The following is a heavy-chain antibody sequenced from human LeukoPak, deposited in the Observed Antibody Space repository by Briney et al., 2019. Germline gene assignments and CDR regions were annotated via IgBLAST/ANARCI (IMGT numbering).Heavy chain of an antibody. CDR3: ARGSSGWTGFDYFDY. V-gene: IGHV3-21*01. CDR2: ISSSGSYI. CDR1: GFSFNTCT. D-gene: IGHD6-19*01. J-gene: IGHJ4*02. Sequence: GGSLRLSCAASGFSFNTCTMNWVRQAPGKGLEWVSSISSSGSYIYYADSVKGRFTISRDNAKNSLYLQINSLRVEDTAVYYCARGSSGWTGFDYFDYWGQGALVTVSS.